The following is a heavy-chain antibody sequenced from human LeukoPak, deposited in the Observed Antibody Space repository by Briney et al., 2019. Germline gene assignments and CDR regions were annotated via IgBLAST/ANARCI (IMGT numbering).Heavy chain of an antibody. J-gene: IGHJ3*02. Sequence: LGGSLRLSCAASGFTFDDYGMSWVRQAPGQGLEWVSGINWNGGSTGYADSVKGRFTIFRDNAKNSLYLQMNSLRAEDTAVYYCARENYLYSSGYYGVFDIWGQGTMVTVSS. CDR2: INWNGGST. D-gene: IGHD3-22*01. CDR3: ARENYLYSSGYYGVFDI. CDR1: GFTFDDYG. V-gene: IGHV3-20*04.